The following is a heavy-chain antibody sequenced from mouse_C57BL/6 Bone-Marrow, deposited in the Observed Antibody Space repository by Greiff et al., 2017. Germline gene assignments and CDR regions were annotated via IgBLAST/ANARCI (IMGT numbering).Heavy chain of an antibody. CDR2: IYPIGGST. Sequence: QVQLQQSGPELVKPGASVKLSCKASGYTFTSYDINWVKQRPGQGLEWIGWIYPIGGSTKYNEKFKGKVTLTVDTSSSTAYMELHSLTSEDSAVYFCARLEFDGSSGDWYFDVWGTGTTVTVSS. CDR1: GYTFTSYD. CDR3: ARLEFDGSSGDWYFDV. D-gene: IGHD1-1*01. J-gene: IGHJ1*03. V-gene: IGHV1-85*01.